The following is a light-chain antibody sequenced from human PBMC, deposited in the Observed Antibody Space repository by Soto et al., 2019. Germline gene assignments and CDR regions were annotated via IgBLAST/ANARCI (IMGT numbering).Light chain of an antibody. CDR2: AAY. V-gene: IGKV3D-15*03. CDR1: QSVSDR. J-gene: IGKJ4*01. CDR3: QQFSIHPPT. Sequence: EIVMTQSPDTLSVSPGERATLSCSASQSVSDRVVWYQQKSGPAHSLLICAAYSRAAGIPDRFSGGGSGTVFTLTISILEAEDFTVYYCQQFSIHPPTFGGGTKVDIK.